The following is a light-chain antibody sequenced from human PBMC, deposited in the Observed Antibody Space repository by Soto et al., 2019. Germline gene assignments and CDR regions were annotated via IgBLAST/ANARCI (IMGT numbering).Light chain of an antibody. CDR1: QSVSSSY. J-gene: IGKJ4*01. CDR3: QQYGSSPLT. Sequence: EIVLTQSPATLSLSPGERATLSCRASQSVSSSYLAWYQQKPGQAPRLLIYGASSRATGIPDRFSGSGSGTDFTLTISRLAPEDFAVYYCQQYGSSPLTFGGGTKVEIK. CDR2: GAS. V-gene: IGKV3-20*01.